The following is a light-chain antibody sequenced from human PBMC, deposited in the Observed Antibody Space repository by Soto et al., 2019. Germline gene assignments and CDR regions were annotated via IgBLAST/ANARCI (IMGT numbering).Light chain of an antibody. Sequence: EILLTQSPAIVSLSPGERATLSCRASQSISSNLAWYQQKPGQAPRLLIYGASTRATGIPATFSGSGSGTEFTLTISGLQSEDFAVYYCQQYKNWPPWTFGQGTRLEIK. V-gene: IGKV3-15*01. CDR3: QQYKNWPPWT. CDR2: GAS. CDR1: QSISSN. J-gene: IGKJ5*01.